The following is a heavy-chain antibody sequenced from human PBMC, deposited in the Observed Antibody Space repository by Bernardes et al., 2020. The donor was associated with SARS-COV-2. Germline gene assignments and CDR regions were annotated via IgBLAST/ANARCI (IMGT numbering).Heavy chain of an antibody. V-gene: IGHV4-4*02. CDR2: IYHSGST. J-gene: IGHJ2*01. D-gene: IGHD2-15*01. CDR3: ATGYCSGGSCYSPSWYFDL. Sequence: SETLSLTCAVSGASISSSKWWSWVRQPPGQGLEWIGEIYHSGSTNYNPSLKSRVTISVDKSKNQFSLKLTSVTAADTAVYYCATGYCSGGSCYSPSWYFDLWGRGTLVTVSS. CDR1: GASISSSKW.